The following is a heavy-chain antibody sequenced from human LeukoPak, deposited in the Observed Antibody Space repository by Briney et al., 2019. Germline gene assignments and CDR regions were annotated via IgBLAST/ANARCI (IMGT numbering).Heavy chain of an antibody. CDR3: ATFRAWGSSASYYYYYMDV. CDR2: IIPIFGTA. V-gene: IGHV1-69*05. J-gene: IGHJ6*03. D-gene: IGHD6-13*01. Sequence: ASVKVSCKASGGTFSSYAISWVRQAPGQGLEWMGGIIPIFGTANYAQKFQGRVTITTDESTSTAYMELSSLRSEDTAVYYCATFRAWGSSASYYYYYMDVWGKGTTVTVSS. CDR1: GGTFSSYA.